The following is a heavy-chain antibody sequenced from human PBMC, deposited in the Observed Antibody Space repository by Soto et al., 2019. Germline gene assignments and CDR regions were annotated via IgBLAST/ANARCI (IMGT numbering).Heavy chain of an antibody. CDR1: GGSISSYY. J-gene: IGHJ5*02. CDR3: ARDASVLGSIWFGLDP. CDR2: IYYSGST. Sequence: SETVSLTCTVSGGSISSYYWSWIRQPPGKGLEWIGHIYYSGSTNYNPSLKSRVTISVDTSKNQFSLELSSVTAADTAVYYCARDASVLGSIWFGLDPWGQGTLVTVSS. D-gene: IGHD3-10*01. V-gene: IGHV4-59*01.